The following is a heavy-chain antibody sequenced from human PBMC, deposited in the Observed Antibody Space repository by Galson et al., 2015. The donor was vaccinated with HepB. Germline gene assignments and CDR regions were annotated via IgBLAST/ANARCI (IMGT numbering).Heavy chain of an antibody. Sequence: CAISGDSVSSNSAAWNWIRQSPSRGLEWLGKTFYRSKWFNAYAISVKSRITISPDTSNNQFSLQLSSVTPEDTALYFCARDFGGTVDSWGQGTLLPASS. V-gene: IGHV6-1*01. CDR2: TFYRSKWFN. J-gene: IGHJ4*02. D-gene: IGHD3/OR15-3a*01. CDR3: ARDFGGTVDS. CDR1: GDSVSSNSAA.